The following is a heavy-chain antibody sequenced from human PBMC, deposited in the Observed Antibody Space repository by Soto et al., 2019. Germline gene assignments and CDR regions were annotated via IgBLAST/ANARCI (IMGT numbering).Heavy chain of an antibody. CDR3: ARTRREYSSSSALDY. Sequence: ASVKVSCKASGYTFTSYGISWVRQAPGQGLEWMGWISAYIGKANYAQKLQGRVTMTADKSTSTAYMELRSLRSEDTAVYYCARTRREYSSSSALDYWGQGTLVTVSS. V-gene: IGHV1-18*01. D-gene: IGHD6-6*01. CDR2: ISAYIGKA. J-gene: IGHJ4*02. CDR1: GYTFTSYG.